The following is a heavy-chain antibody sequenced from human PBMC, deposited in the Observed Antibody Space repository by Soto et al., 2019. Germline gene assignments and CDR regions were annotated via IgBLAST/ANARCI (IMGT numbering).Heavy chain of an antibody. CDR3: LRGGRGYTKDDTLDI. CDR2: ISSRSSVI. Sequence: EVQLVESGGGLVKPGESLRLSCVASDSTFSSYSMIWVRQAPGRGLEWVSSISSRSSVIFYGGSLKGRFTISRDNAKTALYLQMNSLRADDTAGYFCLRGGRGYTKDDTLDIWGQGTVVTVSS. V-gene: IGHV3-21*01. CDR1: DSTFSSYS. D-gene: IGHD2-15*01. J-gene: IGHJ3*02.